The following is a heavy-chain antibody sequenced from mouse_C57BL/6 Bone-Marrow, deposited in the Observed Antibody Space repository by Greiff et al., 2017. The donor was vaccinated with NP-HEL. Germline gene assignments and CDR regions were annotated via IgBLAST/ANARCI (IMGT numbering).Heavy chain of an antibody. V-gene: IGHV2-9*01. CDR2: IWGGGST. J-gene: IGHJ4*01. D-gene: IGHD2-1*01. Sequence: VQLQQSGPGLVAPSQSLSITCTVSGFSLTSYGVDWVRQPPGKGLEWLGVIWGGGSTNYNSALMSRLSISKDNSKSQVFLKMNSRQTDDTAMYYCAKRIYYGNYDYAMDYWGQGTSVTVSS. CDR3: AKRIYYGNYDYAMDY. CDR1: GFSLTSYG.